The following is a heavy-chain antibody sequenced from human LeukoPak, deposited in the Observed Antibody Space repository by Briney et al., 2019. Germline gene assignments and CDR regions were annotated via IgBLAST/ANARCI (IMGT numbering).Heavy chain of an antibody. CDR3: ARQASAGTIDY. Sequence: NRGESLKISCKSSGYRFTSYWIGWVRQMPGKGLEWMGIIYPDDSDTRYSPPFQGQVIISADKSISTAYLQWSRLKASDTAMYYCARQASAGTIDYWGQGTLVTVSS. CDR2: IYPDDSDT. V-gene: IGHV5-51*01. CDR1: GYRFTSYW. J-gene: IGHJ4*02. D-gene: IGHD6-13*01.